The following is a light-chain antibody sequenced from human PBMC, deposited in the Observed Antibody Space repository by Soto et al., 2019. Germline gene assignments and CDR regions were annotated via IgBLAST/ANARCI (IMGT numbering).Light chain of an antibody. J-gene: IGKJ3*01. CDR2: RAS. CDR1: QSIGNY. V-gene: IGKV1-5*03. Sequence: DIQMTQSPSTLSAAVGDRVTITCRASQSIGNYLAWYQQQSGKAPKLLIYRASSLQSGVPSRFSGSGSGTEFTLTISSLQPDDFATDYCQHYKSYPFTFGPGTQVDI. CDR3: QHYKSYPFT.